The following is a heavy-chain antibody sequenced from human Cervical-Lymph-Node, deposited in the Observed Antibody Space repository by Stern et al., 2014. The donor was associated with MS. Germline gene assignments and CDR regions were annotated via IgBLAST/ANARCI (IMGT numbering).Heavy chain of an antibody. CDR2: IGWDGGST. D-gene: IGHD6-19*01. Sequence: QLVESGGAVVKPGGSLRLSCAASGFTFDDYAMHWVRHAPGTGLAWVSLIGWDGGSTCYAASVKGRFTIYRDNSKNSLYLQMNSLRTEDTALYYCAKDGSFSGGRYYLPYWGQGTLVTVSS. V-gene: IGHV3-43*01. CDR1: GFTFDDYA. J-gene: IGHJ4*02. CDR3: AKDGSFSGGRYYLPY.